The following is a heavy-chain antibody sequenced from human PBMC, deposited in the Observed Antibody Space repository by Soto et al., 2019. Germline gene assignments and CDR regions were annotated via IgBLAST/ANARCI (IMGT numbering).Heavy chain of an antibody. V-gene: IGHV1-8*01. CDR2: MNPNSGNT. CDR1: GYTFTSYD. J-gene: IGHJ4*02. D-gene: IGHD2-2*01. Sequence: QVQLVQSGAEVKKPGASVKVSCKASGYTFTSYDINWVRQATGQGLEWMGWMNPNSGNTGYAQKFQGRFTMTRNTSISTAYMELSSLRSEDTAVYYCARGGSVRYCSSTSCREIDYWGQGTLVTVSS. CDR3: ARGGSVRYCSSTSCREIDY.